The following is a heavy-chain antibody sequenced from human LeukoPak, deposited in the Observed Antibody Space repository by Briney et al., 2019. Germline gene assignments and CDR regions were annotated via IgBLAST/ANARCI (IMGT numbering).Heavy chain of an antibody. Sequence: SETLSLTCTVSGGSISSGSYYWSRIRQPAGKGLEWIGRIYTSGSTNYNPSLKSRVTISVDTSKNQFSLKLSSVTAADTAVYYCARTGDYGETFDIWGQGTMVTVSS. V-gene: IGHV4-61*02. CDR1: GGSISSGSYY. J-gene: IGHJ3*02. CDR3: ARTGDYGETFDI. CDR2: IYTSGST. D-gene: IGHD4-17*01.